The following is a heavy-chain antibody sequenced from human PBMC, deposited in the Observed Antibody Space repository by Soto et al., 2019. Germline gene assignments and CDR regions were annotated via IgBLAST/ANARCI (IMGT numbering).Heavy chain of an antibody. CDR3: ARVGPAHYYDSSGDYSPLGY. CDR2: IIHMFGTA. D-gene: IGHD3-22*01. J-gene: IGHJ4*02. V-gene: IGHV1-69*01. Sequence: QVQLVQSGAEVKKPGSSVKVSCKASGDTFSSYAINWVRQAPGQGLEWMGGIIHMFGTANYAQKFKGRVTITAGESTSTFYMELSSLRSEDTAVYYCARVGPAHYYDSSGDYSPLGYWGQGTLVTVSS. CDR1: GDTFSSYA.